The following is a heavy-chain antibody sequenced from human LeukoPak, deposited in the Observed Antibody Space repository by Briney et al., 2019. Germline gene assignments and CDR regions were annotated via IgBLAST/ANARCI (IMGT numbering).Heavy chain of an antibody. D-gene: IGHD5-12*01. CDR3: ARGWGYSGYDPIDY. Sequence: GGSLRLSCAASGFTFSSYSMNWVRQAPGKGLEWVSSISSSSSSYIYYADSVKGRFTISRDNAKNSLYLQMNSLRAEDTAVYYCARGWGYSGYDPIDYWGQGTLVTVSS. CDR2: ISSSSSSYI. CDR1: GFTFSSYS. V-gene: IGHV3-21*01. J-gene: IGHJ4*02.